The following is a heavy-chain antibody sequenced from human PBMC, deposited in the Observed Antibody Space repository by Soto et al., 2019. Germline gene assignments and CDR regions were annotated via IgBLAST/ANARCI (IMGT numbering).Heavy chain of an antibody. CDR1: GFTFSNAW. J-gene: IGHJ2*01. CDR2: IKSKPDGGTT. Sequence: EVQLVESGGGLVKPGGSLRVSCAGSGFTFSNAWMSWVRQAPGKGLEWVGRIKSKPDGGTTDYPAPVEGRFSISRDDSKNTVYLQMNSLKTEDTAVYYCPTGWYFDFWGRGTLVTVSS. V-gene: IGHV3-15*01. CDR3: PTGWYFDF.